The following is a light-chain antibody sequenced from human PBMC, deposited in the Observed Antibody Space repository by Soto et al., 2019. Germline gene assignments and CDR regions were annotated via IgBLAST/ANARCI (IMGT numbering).Light chain of an antibody. CDR3: SSYTSSSTPHYV. Sequence: QSVLTQPASVSGSPGQSITISCTGTSSDVGGYNYVSWYQQHPGKAPKLMIYEVSNRPSGVSNRFSGSKSGNTASLTISGLQAEDEDDYYCSSYTSSSTPHYVFGTGTKSPS. J-gene: IGLJ1*01. CDR1: SSDVGGYNY. V-gene: IGLV2-14*01. CDR2: EVS.